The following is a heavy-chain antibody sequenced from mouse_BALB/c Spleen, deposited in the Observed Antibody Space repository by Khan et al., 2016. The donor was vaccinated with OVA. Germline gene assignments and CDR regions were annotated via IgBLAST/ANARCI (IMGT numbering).Heavy chain of an antibody. CDR3: GRDSNFAY. CDR1: GFTFSRFG. J-gene: IGHJ2*01. Sequence: EVELVESGGGLVQPGGSRKLSCAASGFTFSRFGMHWVRQAPEKGLEWVAYISSGSSTIYYADTVKGRFTISRDNPKNTLFLQLTSLRSEDTAMYYCGRDSNFAYWGQGTTLTVSS. V-gene: IGHV5-17*02. CDR2: ISSGSSTI.